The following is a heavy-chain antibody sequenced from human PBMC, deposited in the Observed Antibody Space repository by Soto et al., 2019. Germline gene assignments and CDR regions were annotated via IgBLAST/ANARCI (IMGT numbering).Heavy chain of an antibody. J-gene: IGHJ4*02. Sequence: PGGSLRLSCAASGFTFNSYAMSWVRQAPGKGLEWVSAISGSGGSTYYADSVKGRFTISRDNSRNTLYLQMNSLRAEDTAVYYCAKDDRFLNTAMVTQYFDYWGQGTLVTVSS. V-gene: IGHV3-23*01. D-gene: IGHD5-18*01. CDR2: ISGSGGST. CDR1: GFTFNSYA. CDR3: AKDDRFLNTAMVTQYFDY.